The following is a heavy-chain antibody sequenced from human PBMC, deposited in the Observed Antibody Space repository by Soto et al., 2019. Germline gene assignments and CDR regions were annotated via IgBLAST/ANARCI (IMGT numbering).Heavy chain of an antibody. CDR1: GGSISSYY. Sequence: SETLSLTCTVSGGSISSYYLSWIRQPPGKGLEWIGYIYYSGSTNYNPSPKSRVTISVDTSKNQFSLKLSSVTAADTAVYYCARDLAGHIDYWGQGTLVTVSS. CDR3: ARDLAGHIDY. V-gene: IGHV4-59*01. CDR2: IYYSGST. J-gene: IGHJ4*02.